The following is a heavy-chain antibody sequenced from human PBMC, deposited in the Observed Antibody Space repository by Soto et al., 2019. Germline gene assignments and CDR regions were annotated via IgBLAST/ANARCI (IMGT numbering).Heavy chain of an antibody. Sequence: PGGSLRLSCAASGFTFSDYYMSWIRQAPGKGLEWVSYISSSGSTIYYADSVKGRFTISRDNAKNSLYLQMNSLRAEDTAVYYCARDGRGSMVRGVIKNHYYYGMDVWGQGTTVTVSS. CDR2: ISSSGSTI. J-gene: IGHJ6*02. CDR3: ARDGRGSMVRGVIKNHYYYGMDV. D-gene: IGHD3-10*01. V-gene: IGHV3-11*01. CDR1: GFTFSDYY.